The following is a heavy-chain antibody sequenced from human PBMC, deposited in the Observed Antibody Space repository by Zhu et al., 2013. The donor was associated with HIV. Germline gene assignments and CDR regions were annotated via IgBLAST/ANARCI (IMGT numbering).Heavy chain of an antibody. J-gene: IGHJ4*02. CDR2: MNPNSGNT. CDR3: ARGSSANPIAAAGPTVDY. V-gene: IGHV1-8*01. D-gene: IGHD6-13*01. CDR1: GYTFTSYD. Sequence: QVQLVQSGAEVKKPGASVKVSCKASGYTFTSYDINWVRHATGQGLEWMGWMNPNSGNTGYAQKFQGRVTMTRNTSISTAYMELSSLRSEDTAVYYCARGSSANPIAAAGPTVDYWGQGTLVTVSS.